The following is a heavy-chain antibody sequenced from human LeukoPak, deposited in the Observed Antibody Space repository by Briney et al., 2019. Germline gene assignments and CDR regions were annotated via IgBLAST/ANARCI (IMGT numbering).Heavy chain of an antibody. Sequence: SETLSLTCTVSGGSISSSSYYWGWIRQPPGKGLEWIGSISHSGSTFYNPSLRSRVTLSVDTSMNHFSPKLSSVTAADTAVYYCARDQGGCSSTSCYDFDYWGQGTLVTVSS. CDR3: ARDQGGCSSTSCYDFDY. D-gene: IGHD2-2*01. J-gene: IGHJ4*02. CDR2: ISHSGST. V-gene: IGHV4-39*02. CDR1: GGSISSSSYY.